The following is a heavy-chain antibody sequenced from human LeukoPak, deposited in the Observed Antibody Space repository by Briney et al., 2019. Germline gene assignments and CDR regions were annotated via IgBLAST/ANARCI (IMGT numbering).Heavy chain of an antibody. CDR3: ARGCSSTSCYYYYGMDV. D-gene: IGHD2-2*01. Sequence: PSETLSLTCTVSGGSISSYYWSWIRQPAGKGLEWIGRIYTSGSTNYNPSLKSRVTMSVDTSKNQFSLKLSSVTAADTAVYYCARGCSSTSCYYYYGMDVWGQGTTGTVSS. V-gene: IGHV4-4*07. CDR2: IYTSGST. CDR1: GGSISSYY. J-gene: IGHJ6*02.